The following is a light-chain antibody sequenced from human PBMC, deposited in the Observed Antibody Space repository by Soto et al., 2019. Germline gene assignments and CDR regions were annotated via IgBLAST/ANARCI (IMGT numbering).Light chain of an antibody. J-gene: IGKJ1*01. CDR3: QQYYSITWT. Sequence: DIVMTQSPDSLAVSLGERATINCKSSQSVLYSSNNKNYLAWYQQKPGQPPKLLIYWASTRESGVPDRFSGSGSGTDFTLTISSLQAEDVAVYYCQQYYSITWTFGQWTKVEIK. V-gene: IGKV4-1*01. CDR2: WAS. CDR1: QSVLYSSNNKNY.